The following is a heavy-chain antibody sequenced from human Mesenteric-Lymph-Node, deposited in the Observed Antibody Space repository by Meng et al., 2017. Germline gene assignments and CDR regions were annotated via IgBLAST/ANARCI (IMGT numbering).Heavy chain of an antibody. J-gene: IGHJ4*02. D-gene: IGHD3-22*01. CDR2: ISYDGSNK. V-gene: IGHV3-30*04. Sequence: GGSLRLSCAASGFTFSSYAMHWVRQAPGKGLEWVAVISYDGSNKYYADSVKGRFTISRDNSKNTLYLQMNSLRAEDTALYYCARDGGFEYYYDSSGYYPDYWGQGTLVTVSS. CDR3: ARDGGFEYYYDSSGYYPDY. CDR1: GFTFSSYA.